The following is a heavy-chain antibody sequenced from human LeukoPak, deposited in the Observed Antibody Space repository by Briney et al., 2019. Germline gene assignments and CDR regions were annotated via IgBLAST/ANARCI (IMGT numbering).Heavy chain of an antibody. V-gene: IGHV4-4*07. CDR2: IYTSGST. CDR1: GGSISSYY. Sequence: SETLSLTCTVSGGSISSYYWSWIRQPAGKGLEWIGRIYTSGSTNYNPSLKSRVTMSVDTSKNQFSLKLSSVTAADTAVYYCARGPRYYYDSSGYQGFDYWGQGTLVTVSS. CDR3: ARGPRYYYDSSGYQGFDY. J-gene: IGHJ4*02. D-gene: IGHD3-22*01.